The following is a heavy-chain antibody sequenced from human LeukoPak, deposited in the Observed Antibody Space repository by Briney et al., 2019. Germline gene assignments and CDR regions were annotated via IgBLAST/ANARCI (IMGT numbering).Heavy chain of an antibody. D-gene: IGHD6-6*01. V-gene: IGHV4-39*07. CDR2: IYYSGST. CDR3: ARALVGSSSGYFYYYMDV. Sequence: SEALSLTCTVSGGSISSSSYFWGWIRQPPGKGLEWIGSIYYSGSTYYNPSLKSRVTISVDTSKNQFSLNLSSVTAADTAVYYCARALVGSSSGYFYYYMDVWGKGTTVTVSS. J-gene: IGHJ6*03. CDR1: GGSISSSSYF.